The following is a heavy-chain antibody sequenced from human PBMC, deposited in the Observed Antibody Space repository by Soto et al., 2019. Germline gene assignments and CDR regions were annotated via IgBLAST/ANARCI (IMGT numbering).Heavy chain of an antibody. CDR2: ISYDGSNK. D-gene: IGHD3-16*01. CDR1: GFTFSSYA. CDR3: ARGQGEWSL. J-gene: IGHJ4*02. Sequence: GGSLRLSCAASGFTFSSYAMHWVRQAPGKGLEWVAVISYDGSNKYYADSVRGRFTISRDNSKNTLYLQMNSLRAEDTAVYYCARGQGEWSLWGQGTLVTVS. V-gene: IGHV3-30-3*01.